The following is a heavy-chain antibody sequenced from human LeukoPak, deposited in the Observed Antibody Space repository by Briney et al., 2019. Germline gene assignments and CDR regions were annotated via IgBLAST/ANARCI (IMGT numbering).Heavy chain of an antibody. D-gene: IGHD4-11*01. V-gene: IGHV3-15*01. CDR2: IKSKTDGGTT. Sequence: GGSLRLSCAASGLSFSSSGMNWVRQSPGKGLEWVGRIKSKTDGGTTDYATPVKGRFTISRDDSKNRLYLQMNSLKTEDTAVYYCTSHSENYYYYGLDVWGQGTTVTVSS. CDR1: GLSFSSSG. CDR3: TSHSENYYYYGLDV. J-gene: IGHJ6*02.